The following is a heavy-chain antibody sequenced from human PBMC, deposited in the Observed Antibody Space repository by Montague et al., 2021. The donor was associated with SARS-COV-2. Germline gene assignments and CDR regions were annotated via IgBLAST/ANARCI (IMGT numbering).Heavy chain of an antibody. V-gene: IGHV3-7*01. D-gene: IGHD3-10*01. CDR2: IKQDGSEK. CDR1: GFTFSSYW. CDR3: ARDHRQVWFGAPVMERYFDY. Sequence: SLRLSCAASGFTFSSYWMSWVRQAPGKGLEWMANIKQDGSEKYYVDSVKGRFTISRDNAKNSLYLQMNSLRAEDTAVYYCARDHRQVWFGAPVMERYFDYWGQGTLVTVSS. J-gene: IGHJ4*02.